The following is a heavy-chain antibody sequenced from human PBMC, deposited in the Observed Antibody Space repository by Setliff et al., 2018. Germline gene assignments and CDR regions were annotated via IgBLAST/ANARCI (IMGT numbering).Heavy chain of an antibody. CDR1: GFIFSSYW. J-gene: IGHJ4*02. CDR2: INKDGSGK. CDR3: ATYKRSSSFEY. D-gene: IGHD6-6*01. Sequence: PGGSLRLSCAASGFIFSSYWMNWVRQAPGKGLEWVATINKDGSGKYYVDSVKGRFTISRDNAKNSLYLQMNSPRADDTAVYYCATYKRSSSFEYWGQGSLVTVSS. V-gene: IGHV3-7*03.